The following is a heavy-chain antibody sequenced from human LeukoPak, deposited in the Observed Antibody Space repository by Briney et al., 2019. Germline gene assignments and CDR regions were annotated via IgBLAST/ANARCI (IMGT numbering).Heavy chain of an antibody. V-gene: IGHV3-74*01. CDR2: IHSDGSGA. J-gene: IGHJ4*02. D-gene: IGHD3-22*01. Sequence: PGGSLRLSCAASGFTFSNYWMNWVRQGPGKGLVCVAHIHSDGSGAGYADSVKGRFTVSRDNAKNTLYLQMNSLRAEDTAVYYCARASSSYQGDYWGQGTLVTVSS. CDR1: GFTFSNYW. CDR3: ARASSSYQGDY.